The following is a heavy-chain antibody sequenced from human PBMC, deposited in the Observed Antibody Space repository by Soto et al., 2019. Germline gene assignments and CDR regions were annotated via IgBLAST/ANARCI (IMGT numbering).Heavy chain of an antibody. CDR3: AYLPCSGSSCYWFSFSGMDV. CDR2: IYWDDDK. CDR1: GFSLSTSGVG. V-gene: IGHV2-5*02. D-gene: IGHD2-15*01. Sequence: QITLKESGPTLVKPTQTLTLTCTFSGFSLSTSGVGVAWIRQPPGKALEWLALIYWDDDKRYRPSLESTLTITKDSPKNQVVLTMTNMDSVDTATSYCAYLPCSGSSCYWFSFSGMDVWGQGTTVTVSS. J-gene: IGHJ6*02.